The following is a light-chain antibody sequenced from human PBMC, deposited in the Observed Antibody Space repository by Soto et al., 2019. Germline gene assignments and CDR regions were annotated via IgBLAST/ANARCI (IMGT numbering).Light chain of an antibody. CDR1: SSDVGDYNY. CDR2: DVS. V-gene: IGLV2-14*01. Sequence: QSALTQPASVSGSAGQSITISCTGTSSDVGDYNYVSWYQQHPGKAPKLMIYDVSNRPSGVSNRFSGSKSGNTASLTISGLQAEDEADYYCSSYTSSSTPVLFGGGTKLTVL. CDR3: SSYTSSSTPVL. J-gene: IGLJ2*01.